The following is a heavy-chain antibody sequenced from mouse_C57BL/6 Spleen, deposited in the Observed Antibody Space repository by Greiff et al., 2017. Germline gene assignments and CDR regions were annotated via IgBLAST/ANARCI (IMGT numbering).Heavy chain of an antibody. J-gene: IGHJ2*01. CDR3: ARLNSNHFDY. Sequence: QVQLQQPGAELVMPGASVKLSCKASGYTFTSYWMYWVKQRPGQGLEWIGEIDPSDSYTNYNQKFKGKSTLTVDKSSSTAYMQLSSLTSEDSAVYYCARLNSNHFDYWGQGTTLTVSS. CDR2: IDPSDSYT. D-gene: IGHD2-5*01. V-gene: IGHV1-69*01. CDR1: GYTFTSYW.